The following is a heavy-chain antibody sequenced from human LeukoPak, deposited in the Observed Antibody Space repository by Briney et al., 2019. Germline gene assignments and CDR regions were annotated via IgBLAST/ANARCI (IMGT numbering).Heavy chain of an antibody. CDR3: ARGRPFYYGMDV. CDR1: GDSVSRKSAA. Sequence: SQTLSLTCAISGDSVSRKSAAWNWIRQSPSRGLEWLGRTYYRSRSKWDSDYAVSMKGRITVNADTSKYQFSLQLTSVTPEDTAVYYCARGRPFYYGMDVWGQGTTVTVSS. J-gene: IGHJ6*02. CDR2: TYYRSRSKWDS. V-gene: IGHV6-1*01.